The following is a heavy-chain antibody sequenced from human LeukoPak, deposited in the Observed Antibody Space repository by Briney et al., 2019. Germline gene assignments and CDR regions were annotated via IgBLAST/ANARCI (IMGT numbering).Heavy chain of an antibody. CDR1: GFTFSSYD. Sequence: GGSLRLSCAASGFTFSSYDMHWVRQATGKGLEWVSAIGTAGDTYYPGSVKGRFTISRENAKNSLYLRMNSLRAGDTAVYYCARGRGAAGTYWFDPWGQGTLVTVSS. D-gene: IGHD6-13*01. V-gene: IGHV3-13*01. J-gene: IGHJ5*02. CDR3: ARGRGAAGTYWFDP. CDR2: IGTAGDT.